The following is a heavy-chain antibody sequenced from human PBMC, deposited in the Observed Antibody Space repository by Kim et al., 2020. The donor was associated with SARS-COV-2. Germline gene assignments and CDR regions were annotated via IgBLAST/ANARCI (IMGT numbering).Heavy chain of an antibody. CDR3: ARRDTSNWYFDY. Sequence: YNPSHKSRVTISVDTSKKQFSLKLSYVTAADTAVYYCARRDTSNWYFDYWGLGTLVTVSS. D-gene: IGHD1-1*01. V-gene: IGHV4-59*08. J-gene: IGHJ4*02.